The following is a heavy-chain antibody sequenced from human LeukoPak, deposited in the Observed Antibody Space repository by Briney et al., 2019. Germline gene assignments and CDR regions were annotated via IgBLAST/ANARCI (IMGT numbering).Heavy chain of an antibody. Sequence: ASVKVSCKASGYTFTGYYMHWVRQAPGQRLEWMGWVNAGNGNTKYSQKFQARVTITRDTSASTAYMELSSLRSEDTAVYYCARDPIGSRWPYYFDYWGQGTLVTVSS. D-gene: IGHD6-13*01. V-gene: IGHV1-3*01. J-gene: IGHJ4*02. CDR3: ARDPIGSRWPYYFDY. CDR2: VNAGNGNT. CDR1: GYTFTGYY.